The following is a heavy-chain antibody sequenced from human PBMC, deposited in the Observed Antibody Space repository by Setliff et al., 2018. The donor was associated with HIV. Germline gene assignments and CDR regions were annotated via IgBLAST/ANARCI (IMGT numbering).Heavy chain of an antibody. CDR2: IIPVLGSA. CDR3: ARDRAEADVGGGVRGPTYFCDY. J-gene: IGHJ4*02. V-gene: IGHV1-69*05. CDR1: GGTFSTSA. Sequence: SVKVSCKASGGTFSTSAIGWVRQAPGRGLEWMGGIIPVLGSAHYAQKFQDRITITTDESTSSVFVELSNLRPDDTAIYYCARDRAEADVGGGVRGPTYFCDYWGQGTLVTVSS. D-gene: IGHD3-16*01.